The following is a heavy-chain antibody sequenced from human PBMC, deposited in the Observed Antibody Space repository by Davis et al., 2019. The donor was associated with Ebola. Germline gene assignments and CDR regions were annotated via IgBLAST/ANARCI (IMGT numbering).Heavy chain of an antibody. CDR2: INPNDGRT. V-gene: IGHV1-46*03. Sequence: AASVKVSCKASGYTFTNYYMHWVRQPPGQGLEWMGMINPNDGRTIYAQKFQGRVTVTRDTSTTTVYMDLSSLRSEDTALYYCTTPGGQDSGYDVFDIWGQVTMVTVSS. CDR3: TTPGGQDSGYDVFDI. D-gene: IGHD5-12*01. CDR1: GYTFTNYY. J-gene: IGHJ3*02.